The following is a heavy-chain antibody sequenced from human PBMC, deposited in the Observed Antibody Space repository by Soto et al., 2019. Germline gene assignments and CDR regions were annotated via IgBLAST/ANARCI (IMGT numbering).Heavy chain of an antibody. CDR3: ARDVRAVAGTNWFDP. V-gene: IGHV4-30-4*01. D-gene: IGHD6-19*01. J-gene: IGHJ5*02. CDR2: IYYSGST. Sequence: PSETLSLTCTFSGCSISSDDDYLSWIRQPPGKGLEWIGYIYYSGSTYYNPSLKSRVTISVDTSKNQFSLKLSSVTAADTAVYYCARDVRAVAGTNWFDPWGQGTLVTVSS. CDR1: GCSISSDDDY.